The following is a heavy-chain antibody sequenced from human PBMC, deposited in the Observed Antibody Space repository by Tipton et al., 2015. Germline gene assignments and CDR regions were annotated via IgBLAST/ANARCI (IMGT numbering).Heavy chain of an antibody. D-gene: IGHD3-22*01. CDR1: GFTFSSYW. CDR2: IKQDGSEK. Sequence: SLRLSCAASGFTFSSYWMSWVRQAPGKGLEWVANIKQDGSEKYYVDSVKGRFTISRDNAKNSLYLQMNSLRAEDTAVYYCAGDPYYDSSGDYYYGMDVWGQGTTVTASS. CDR3: AGDPYYDSSGDYYYGMDV. J-gene: IGHJ6*02. V-gene: IGHV3-7*01.